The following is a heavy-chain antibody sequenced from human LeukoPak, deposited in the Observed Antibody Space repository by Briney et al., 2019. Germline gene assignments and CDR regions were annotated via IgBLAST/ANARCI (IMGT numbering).Heavy chain of an antibody. V-gene: IGHV1-46*01. D-gene: IGHD3-22*01. CDR2: INPGGGST. J-gene: IGHJ4*02. Sequence: ASVKVSCKPSGYTFTSYYMHWVRQAPGQGLEWMGIINPGGGSTSYAQKFQGRATMTRDTSTSTVYMELSSLRSDDTAVYYCARRGYDYWGQGTLVTVSS. CDR3: ARRGYDY. CDR1: GYTFTSYY.